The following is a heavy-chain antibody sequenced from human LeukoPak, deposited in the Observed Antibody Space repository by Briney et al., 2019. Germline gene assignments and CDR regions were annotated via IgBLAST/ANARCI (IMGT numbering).Heavy chain of an antibody. CDR1: GGSFSGYY. V-gene: IGHV4-34*01. CDR3: ARGPYYDFWSGYWVYWFDP. D-gene: IGHD3-3*01. J-gene: IGHJ5*02. CDR2: INHSGST. Sequence: PSETLSLTCAVYGGSFSGYYWSWNRQPPGKGLEWIGEINHSGSTNYNPSLKSRVTISVDTSKNQFSLKLSSVTAADTAVYYCARGPYYDFWSGYWVYWFDPWGQGTLVTVSS.